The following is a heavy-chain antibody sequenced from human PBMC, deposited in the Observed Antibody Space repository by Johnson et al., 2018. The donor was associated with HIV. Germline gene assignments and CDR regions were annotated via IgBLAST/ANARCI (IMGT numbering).Heavy chain of an antibody. CDR1: GFTFSRYW. CDR2: INQDGSEK. V-gene: IGHV3-7*03. CDR3: TTGELWNGYYLHDAFDI. J-gene: IGHJ3*02. D-gene: IGHD3-3*01. Sequence: VQLVESGGGLVQPGGSLRLSCAASGFTFSRYWMSWVRQAPGKGLEWVANINQDGSEKYYVDSVKGRFTISRDNAKNSLYLQMNSLKTEDTAVYYCTTGELWNGYYLHDAFDIWGQGTMVTVSS.